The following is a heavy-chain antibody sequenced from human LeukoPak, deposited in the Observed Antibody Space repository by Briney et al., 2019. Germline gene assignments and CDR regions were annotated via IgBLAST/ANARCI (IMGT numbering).Heavy chain of an antibody. CDR3: ARQPTYYYYYMDV. V-gene: IGHV4-39*01. CDR1: GGSISSSIYY. CDR2: VYYSGRT. Sequence: SETLSLTCTVSGGSISSSIYYWGWIRQPPGKGLEWIGSVYYSGRTYYSPSLKSRVTISVDTSKNQFSLKLSSVTAADTAVFYCARQPTYYYYYMDVWGKGTTVTVSS. J-gene: IGHJ6*03. D-gene: IGHD4-11*01.